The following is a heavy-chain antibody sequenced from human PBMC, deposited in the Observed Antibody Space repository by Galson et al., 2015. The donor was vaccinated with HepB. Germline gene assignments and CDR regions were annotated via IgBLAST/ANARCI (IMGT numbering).Heavy chain of an antibody. J-gene: IGHJ4*02. CDR2: ISPYSGNI. CDR3: VRGGVRGFSYGLYFDH. D-gene: IGHD5-18*01. V-gene: IGHV1-18*04. CDR1: GYSFTNFG. Sequence: SVKVSCKASGYSFTNFGVSWVRQAPGQGLEWMGWISPYSGNINYAQRLQDGVSMTKDRSTSTVYMELTSLTSDDTAVYYCVRGGVRGFSYGLYFDHWGQGTLVTVSS.